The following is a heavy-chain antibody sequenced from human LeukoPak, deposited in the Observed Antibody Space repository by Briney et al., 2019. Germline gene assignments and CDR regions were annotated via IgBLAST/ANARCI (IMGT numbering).Heavy chain of an antibody. CDR1: GGSISSGDYY. V-gene: IGHV4-30-4*08. CDR2: IYYSGST. Sequence: SQTLSLTCTVSGGSISSGDYYWSWIRQPPGKGLEWIGYIYYSGSTYYNPSLKSRVTISVDTSKNQFSLKLSSVTAADTAVYYCARYCSGGSCQTFDYWGQETLVTVSS. J-gene: IGHJ4*02. CDR3: ARYCSGGSCQTFDY. D-gene: IGHD2-15*01.